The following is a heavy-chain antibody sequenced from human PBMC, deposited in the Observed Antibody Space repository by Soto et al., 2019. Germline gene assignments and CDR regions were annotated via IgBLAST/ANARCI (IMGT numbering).Heavy chain of an antibody. CDR2: ISGSGGST. V-gene: IGHV3-23*01. CDR1: GFTFSSYA. CDR3: AKSEVDISRPGLDY. Sequence: GGSLRLSCAASGFTFSSYAMSWVRQAPGKGLEWVSAISGSGGSTYYADSVKGRFTISRDNSKNTLYLQMNSLRAEDTAVYYCAKSEVDISRPGLDYWGQGTLVTVSS. D-gene: IGHD1-26*01. J-gene: IGHJ4*02.